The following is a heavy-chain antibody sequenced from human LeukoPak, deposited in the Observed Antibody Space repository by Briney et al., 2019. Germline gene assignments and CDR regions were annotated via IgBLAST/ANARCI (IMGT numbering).Heavy chain of an antibody. CDR1: GGSISSSDW. J-gene: IGHJ6*02. CDR3: ARVGRDYYGSGSLGAFSYYGLDV. Sequence: PSETLSLTCAVSGGSISSSDWWSWVRQPPGKGLEWIGEIYNSGGTSYNPSLKSRVAISLDKSNNQFSLQLSSVTAADTGVYFCARVGRDYYGSGSLGAFSYYGLDVWGQGTTVIVSS. V-gene: IGHV4-4*02. D-gene: IGHD3-10*01. CDR2: IYNSGGT.